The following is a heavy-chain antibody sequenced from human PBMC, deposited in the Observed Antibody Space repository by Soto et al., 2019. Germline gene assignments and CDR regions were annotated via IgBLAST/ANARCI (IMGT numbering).Heavy chain of an antibody. V-gene: IGHV4-31*03. CDR1: GGSISSGGYY. CDR3: ARLDCRSTSCYVVY. CDR2: IYYSGST. D-gene: IGHD2-2*01. J-gene: IGHJ4*02. Sequence: QVQLQESGPGLVKPSQTLSLTCTVSGGSISSGGYYWSWIRQHPGKGMEWIGYIYYSGSTYYNPSLQSRVTISVDTSKNQFSLKLSSVTAADTAVYYCARLDCRSTSCYVVYWCQGTLVTVSS.